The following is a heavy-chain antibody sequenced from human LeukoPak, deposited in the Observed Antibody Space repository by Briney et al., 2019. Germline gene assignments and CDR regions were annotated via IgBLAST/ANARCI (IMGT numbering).Heavy chain of an antibody. CDR2: MNPNSGNT. D-gene: IGHD3-10*01. J-gene: IGHJ5*02. Sequence: ASVKVSCKASGGTFSSYDINWVRQATGQGLEWMGWMNPNSGNTGYAQKFQGRVTITRNTSISTAYMELSSLRSEDTAVYYCARRKSYYALSGFDPWGQGTLVTVSS. V-gene: IGHV1-8*03. CDR1: GGTFSSYD. CDR3: ARRKSYYALSGFDP.